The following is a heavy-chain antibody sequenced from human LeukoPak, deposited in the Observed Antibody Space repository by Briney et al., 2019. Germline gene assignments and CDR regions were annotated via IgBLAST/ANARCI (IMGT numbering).Heavy chain of an antibody. J-gene: IGHJ6*02. CDR2: ISSNGGST. Sequence: GGSLRLSCAASGFTFSSYAMHWVRQAPGKGLEYVSAISSNGGSTYYANSVKGRFTISRDNAKNSLYLQMNSLRAEDTAVYYCARGWVVVVPAARASNYGMDVWGQGTTVTVSS. V-gene: IGHV3-64*01. D-gene: IGHD2-2*01. CDR1: GFTFSSYA. CDR3: ARGWVVVVPAARASNYGMDV.